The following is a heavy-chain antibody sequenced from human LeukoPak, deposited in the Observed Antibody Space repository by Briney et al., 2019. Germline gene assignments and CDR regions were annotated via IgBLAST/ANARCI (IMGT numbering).Heavy chain of an antibody. D-gene: IGHD5-24*01. J-gene: IGHJ4*02. CDR1: GFSFSYYS. Sequence: GGSLRLSCAASGFSFSYYSMNWVRQAPGKGLEWVSYIYSSSRIIHYADSVEGRFTISRDDAKNSLYLQVNSLRVEDTAVYYCARPRRDGYNYDLDFWGQGTLVTVSS. V-gene: IGHV3-48*04. CDR2: IYSSSRII. CDR3: ARPRRDGYNYDLDF.